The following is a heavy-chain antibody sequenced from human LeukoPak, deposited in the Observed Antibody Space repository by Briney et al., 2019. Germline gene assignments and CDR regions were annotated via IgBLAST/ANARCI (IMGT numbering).Heavy chain of an antibody. CDR1: GGSFSGYY. CDR2: INHSGST. J-gene: IGHJ4*02. CDR3: AGLGYCSGGRCYIFDY. V-gene: IGHV4-34*01. D-gene: IGHD2-15*01. Sequence: SETLSLTCAVYGGSFSGYYWSWIRQPPGKGLEWIGEINHSGSTNYNPSLKSRVTISVDTSKNQFSLKLSSVTAADTAVYYCAGLGYCSGGRCYIFDYWGQGTLVTVSS.